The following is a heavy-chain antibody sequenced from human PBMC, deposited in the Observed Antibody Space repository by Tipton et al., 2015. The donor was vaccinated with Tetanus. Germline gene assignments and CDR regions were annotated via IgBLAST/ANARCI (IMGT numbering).Heavy chain of an antibody. J-gene: IGHJ4*02. V-gene: IGHV3-53*01. CDR1: GFIVSSNF. CDR2: IYSGGTT. D-gene: IGHD4-17*01. Sequence: SLRLSCVASGFIVSSNFMTWVRQAPGEGLEWVSIIYSGGTTYYADSVKGRFTISRDNSRNTLYLQMSSLRAEDTAVYYCAKTISNDYVAAWGQGTLVTVSS. CDR3: AKTISNDYVAA.